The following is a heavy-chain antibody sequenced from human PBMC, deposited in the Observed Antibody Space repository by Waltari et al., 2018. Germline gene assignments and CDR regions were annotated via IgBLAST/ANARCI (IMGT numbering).Heavy chain of an antibody. Sequence: QVQLVQSGAEVKKPGASVKVSCKASGYTSTSYDINWVRQATGQGLEWRGWMNPNSGNTGYAQKFQGRVTMTRNTSISTAYMELSSLRSEDTAVYYCARGTPDLVPQLYYYYYYYYMDVWGKGTTVTVSS. V-gene: IGHV1-8*01. CDR1: GYTSTSYD. CDR2: MNPNSGNT. CDR3: ARGTPDLVPQLYYYYYYYYMDV. D-gene: IGHD1-26*01. J-gene: IGHJ6*03.